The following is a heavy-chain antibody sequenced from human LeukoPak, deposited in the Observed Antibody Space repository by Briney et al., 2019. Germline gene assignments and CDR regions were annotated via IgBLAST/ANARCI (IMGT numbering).Heavy chain of an antibody. CDR3: ARDMLAVPSNWFDP. CDR1: GDSISSGGYY. J-gene: IGHJ5*02. V-gene: IGHV4-31*03. D-gene: IGHD2-8*01. Sequence: PSQTLSLTCTVSGDSISSGGYYWSWIRQHPGKGLEWIGYIYYSGSTYYNPSLKSRVIISVDTSKNQFSLKLNSVTAADTAVYYCARDMLAVPSNWFDPWGQGTLVTASS. CDR2: IYYSGST.